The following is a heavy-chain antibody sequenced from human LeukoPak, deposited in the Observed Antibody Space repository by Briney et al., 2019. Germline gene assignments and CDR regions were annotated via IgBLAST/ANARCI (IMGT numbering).Heavy chain of an antibody. CDR2: IYYSGTT. Sequence: SETLSLTCNVSGGSISSGDYFWSWIRQPPGEGLEWIGCIYYSGTTYYNPSLKGRVTMSVDTSKNQFSLKLSSVTAADTAVYYCARAPPPYMVTEWGQGTLVTVSS. CDR1: GGSISSGDYF. V-gene: IGHV4-30-4*01. J-gene: IGHJ4*02. CDR3: ARAPPPYMVTE. D-gene: IGHD2-21*02.